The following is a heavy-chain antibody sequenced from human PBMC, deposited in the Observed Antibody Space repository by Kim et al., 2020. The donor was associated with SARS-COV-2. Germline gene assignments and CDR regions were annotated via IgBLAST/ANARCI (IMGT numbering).Heavy chain of an antibody. CDR3: ARERYSSSWYTAELDY. D-gene: IGHD6-13*01. J-gene: IGHJ4*02. V-gene: IGHV3-74*01. Sequence: VKGQYTIPRDNAKNTLYLQMNSLRDEDTAVYYCARERYSSSWYTAELDYWGQGTLVTVSS.